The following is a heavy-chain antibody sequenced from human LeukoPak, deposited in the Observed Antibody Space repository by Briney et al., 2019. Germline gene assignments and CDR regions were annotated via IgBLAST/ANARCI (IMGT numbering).Heavy chain of an antibody. D-gene: IGHD2-15*01. CDR1: GFTFSSYG. CDR3: ARRYCSGGTCNHLDY. Sequence: GGSLRLSCAASGFTFSSYGMHWVRQAPGKGLEWVAFIRYDGSNKYYADSVKGRLTISRDNSKNTLYLQMYSLRSEDTAVYYCARRYCSGGTCNHLDYWGQGTLVTVSS. V-gene: IGHV3-30*02. CDR2: IRYDGSNK. J-gene: IGHJ4*02.